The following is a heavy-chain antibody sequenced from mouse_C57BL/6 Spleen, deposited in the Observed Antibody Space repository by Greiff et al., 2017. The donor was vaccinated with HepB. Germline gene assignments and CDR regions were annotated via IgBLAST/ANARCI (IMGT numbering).Heavy chain of an antibody. J-gene: IGHJ3*01. Sequence: DVQLQESGPGLVKPSQSLSLTCSVTGYSITSGYYWNWIRQFPGNKLEWMGYISYDGSNNYNPSLKNRISITRDTSKNQFFLKLNSVTTEDTATYYCARGSDYGDAWFAYWGQGTLVTVSA. V-gene: IGHV3-6*01. CDR1: GYSITSGYY. CDR2: ISYDGSN. CDR3: ARGSDYGDAWFAY. D-gene: IGHD2-4*01.